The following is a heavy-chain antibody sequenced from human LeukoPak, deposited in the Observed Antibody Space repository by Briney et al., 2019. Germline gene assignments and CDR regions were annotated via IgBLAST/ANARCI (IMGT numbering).Heavy chain of an antibody. D-gene: IGHD6-19*01. V-gene: IGHV1-18*01. CDR1: GYSFTSYG. Sequence: ASVKVSCKASGYSFTSYGITWVRQAPGQGLEWMGWINPYNGDTNYEQKLQGRVTMTTDTSTSTAYMDLRSLRSDDTVVYYCARERSGWFFSNWGQGTLVTVSS. J-gene: IGHJ4*02. CDR2: INPYNGDT. CDR3: ARERSGWFFSN.